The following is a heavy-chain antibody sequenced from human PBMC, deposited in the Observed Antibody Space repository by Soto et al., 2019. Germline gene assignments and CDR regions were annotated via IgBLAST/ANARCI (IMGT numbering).Heavy chain of an antibody. V-gene: IGHV3-48*02. Sequence: GGSLRLSCAASGFTFSSYSINWVRQAPGKGLEWVSYISSSSSTIYYADSVKGRFTISRDNAKNSLYLQMNSLRDKDTAVYYCERKGLNDAFDLWGHGTMVTVSS. CDR2: ISSSSSTI. CDR3: ERKGLNDAFDL. CDR1: GFTFSSYS. J-gene: IGHJ3*01.